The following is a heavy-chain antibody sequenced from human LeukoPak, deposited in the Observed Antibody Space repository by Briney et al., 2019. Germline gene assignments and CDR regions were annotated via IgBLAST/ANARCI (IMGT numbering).Heavy chain of an antibody. Sequence: GGSLRLSCAASGFTFDDYGMSWVRQAPGKGLEWVSGINWNGGSTGYADSVKGRFTISRDNAKNSLSLQLNSLRAEDTALYYCARALYCSSTSCPELDWGQGTLVTVSS. CDR1: GFTFDDYG. CDR2: INWNGGST. D-gene: IGHD2-2*01. CDR3: ARALYCSSTSCPELD. J-gene: IGHJ4*02. V-gene: IGHV3-20*04.